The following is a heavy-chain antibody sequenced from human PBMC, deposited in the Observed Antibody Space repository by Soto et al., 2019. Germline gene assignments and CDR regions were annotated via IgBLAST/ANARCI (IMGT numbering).Heavy chain of an antibody. CDR2: ISYRGST. CDR1: GDSISNIGYY. V-gene: IGHV4-39*01. D-gene: IGHD5-12*01. Sequence: SETLSLTCTVSGDSISNIGYYWGWSRQPPGKGLEWIGSISYRGSTYYNPSLRSRVTIATDTSKNQFSLTLSSVTAADTAVYYCARRVATGSSWNYFDPGGQGTLVTVSS. J-gene: IGHJ5*02. CDR3: ARRVATGSSWNYFDP.